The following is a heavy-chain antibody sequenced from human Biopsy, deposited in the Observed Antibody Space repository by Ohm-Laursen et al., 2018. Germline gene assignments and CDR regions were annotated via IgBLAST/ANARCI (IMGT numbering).Heavy chain of an antibody. CDR1: VGSFSGYY. CDR3: ARGMRYCTNAVCYKSGSGSYYRYYYGMDV. CDR2: IKHSGST. Sequence: GTLSLTCAVYVGSFSGYYWSWIRQPPGKGLEWIGEIKHSGSTNYNPSLKSRVTISVDTSKNQFSLKLSSVTAADTAVYYCARGMRYCTNAVCYKSGSGSYYRYYYGMDVWGQGILVTVSS. V-gene: IGHV4-34*01. D-gene: IGHD2-8*01. J-gene: IGHJ6*02.